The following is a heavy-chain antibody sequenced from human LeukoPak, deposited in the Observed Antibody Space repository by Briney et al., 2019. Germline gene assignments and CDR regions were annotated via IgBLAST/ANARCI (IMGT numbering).Heavy chain of an antibody. V-gene: IGHV4-34*01. J-gene: IGHJ4*02. D-gene: IGHD3-16*01. CDR3: ARGHGYIWGMSGY. CDR2: ISHSGST. CDR1: DGFLSGYF. Sequence: SETLSLTCAVYDGFLSGYFWSWIRQPPGKGLEWIGEISHSGSTNYNPSFKSRVTMSVDTSKNQVSLKLTSVTAADTAVYYCARGHGYIWGMSGYWGQGTLVTVSS.